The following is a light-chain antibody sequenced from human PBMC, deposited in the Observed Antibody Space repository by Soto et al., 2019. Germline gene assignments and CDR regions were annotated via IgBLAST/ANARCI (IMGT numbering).Light chain of an antibody. CDR1: QDISTY. V-gene: IGKV1-39*01. J-gene: IGKJ1*01. CDR2: RAS. CDR3: LQAYTFPRT. Sequence: DIQMTQSPSSLSASAGDRVTLTCQASQDISTYLNWYQQKPGKAPQLLIYRASTLQSGVPSRFSGSGSGADFILTINSLQPEDFATYYCLQAYTFPRTFGQGTKVDIK.